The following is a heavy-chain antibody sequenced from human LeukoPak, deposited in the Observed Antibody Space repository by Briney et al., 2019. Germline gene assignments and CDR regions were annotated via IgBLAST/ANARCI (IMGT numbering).Heavy chain of an antibody. V-gene: IGHV3-23*01. Sequence: GESLRLSCAASGFTFSSYAMSWVRQAPGKGLEWVSAISGSGGSTYYADSVKGRFTISRDNSKNTLYLQMNSLRAEDTAVYYCATRDPEGSSSSPFDYWGQGTLVTVSS. J-gene: IGHJ4*02. D-gene: IGHD6-6*01. CDR3: ATRDPEGSSSSPFDY. CDR2: ISGSGGST. CDR1: GFTFSSYA.